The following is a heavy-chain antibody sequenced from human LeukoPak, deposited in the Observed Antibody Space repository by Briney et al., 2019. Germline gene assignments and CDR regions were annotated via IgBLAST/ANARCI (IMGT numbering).Heavy chain of an antibody. D-gene: IGHD1-26*01. CDR3: AKGIVGATTYYCHYYGMDV. Sequence: GWSLRPSCAASGFTFSSYGMHWVRQAPGTGLEWVALISYDGSNKYYADSVKGRFTISRDNPKNTLSLQMNSLRAEDTAVYYCAKGIVGATTYYCHYYGMDVWGQGTTVTVSS. J-gene: IGHJ6*02. V-gene: IGHV3-30*18. CDR1: GFTFSSYG. CDR2: ISYDGSNK.